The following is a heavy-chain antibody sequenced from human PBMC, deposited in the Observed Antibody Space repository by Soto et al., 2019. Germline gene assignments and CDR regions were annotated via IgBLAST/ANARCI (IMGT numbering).Heavy chain of an antibody. V-gene: IGHV4-39*01. J-gene: IGHJ4*02. CDR2: IYYSGST. D-gene: IGHD2-2*01. CDR1: GGSISSSSYY. CDR3: ATGGADIVVVPAAIGRSFSLPRD. Sequence: PSETLSLTCTVSGGSISSSSYYWGWIRQPPGKGLEWIGSIYYSGSTYYNPSLKSRVTISVDTSKNQFSLKLSPVTAVDTAVYYCATGGADIVVVPAAIGRSFSLPRDWGQGTLVTVSS.